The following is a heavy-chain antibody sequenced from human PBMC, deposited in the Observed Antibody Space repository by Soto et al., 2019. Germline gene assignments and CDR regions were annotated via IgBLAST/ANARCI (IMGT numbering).Heavy chain of an antibody. CDR2: ISGHNGKT. CDR3: AREWPLVDSPVADAFDV. D-gene: IGHD2-15*01. V-gene: IGHV1-18*01. Sequence: GASVKVSCKSSGYNFTTYGVAWVRQAPGQGLEWMGWISGHNGKTFYAQNLQDRVTMTTDTSTSTAYMELRSLRSDDTAVYFCAREWPLVDSPVADAFDVWGQGTTVTVSS. CDR1: GYNFTTYG. J-gene: IGHJ3*01.